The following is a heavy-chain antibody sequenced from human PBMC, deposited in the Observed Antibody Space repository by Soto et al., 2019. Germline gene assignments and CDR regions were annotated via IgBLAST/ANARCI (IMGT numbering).Heavy chain of an antibody. V-gene: IGHV1-3*01. CDR2: INAGNGNT. Sequence: ASVKVSCKASGYSFTSYAMHWVRQAPGQRLEWMGWINAGNGNTKYSQKFQGRVTITRDTSASTAYMELSSLRSEDTAVYYCATATYYDFWSGYPQYFQHWGQGTLVTVSS. J-gene: IGHJ1*01. CDR3: ATATYYDFWSGYPQYFQH. CDR1: GYSFTSYA. D-gene: IGHD3-3*01.